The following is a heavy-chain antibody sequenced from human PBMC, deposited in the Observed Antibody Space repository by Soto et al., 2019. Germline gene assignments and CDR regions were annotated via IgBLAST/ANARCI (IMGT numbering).Heavy chain of an antibody. CDR2: VSFDGSDH. D-gene: IGHD6-19*01. J-gene: IGHJ4*02. V-gene: IGHV3-30*18. CDR3: AKEHSGLYSRDYLDF. CDR1: GFSFSSYG. Sequence: GGSLRLSCAVSGFSFSSYGLHWLCQAPRKGLERVAVVSFDGSDHYYADSVKGRFNVSRDKSKKTLFLQMNSLRVEDTAIYYCAKEHSGLYSRDYLDFWGQGT.